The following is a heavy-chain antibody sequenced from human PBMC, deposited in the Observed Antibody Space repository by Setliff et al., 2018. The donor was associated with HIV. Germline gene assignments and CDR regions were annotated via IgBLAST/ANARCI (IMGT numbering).Heavy chain of an antibody. V-gene: IGHV3-30*18. CDR2: ISYDGTSK. D-gene: IGHD6-13*01. CDR1: GFTFSTHG. J-gene: IGHJ6*02. Sequence: PGGSLRLSCAASGFTFSTHGMHWVRQAPGKGLEWVAIISYDGTSKHYADSVKGRFTISRDNSKNTLYLHMNNLRGEDSAVYYCAKDPNSSWHVGFYNYGMNVWGQGTTVTVSS. CDR3: AKDPNSSWHVGFYNYGMNV.